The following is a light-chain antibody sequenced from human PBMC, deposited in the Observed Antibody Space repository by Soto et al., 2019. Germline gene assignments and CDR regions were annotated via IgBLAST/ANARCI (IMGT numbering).Light chain of an antibody. V-gene: IGLV2-11*01. CDR1: SSDVGGYNY. J-gene: IGLJ1*01. CDR3: CSYAGSYTSLYV. CDR2: DVS. Sequence: VLTQPRSVSGSPGQSVTISCTGTSSDVGGYNYVSWYQQHPGKAPKLMIYDVSKRPSGVPDRFSGSKSGNTASLTISGLQAEDEADYYCCSYAGSYTSLYVFGTGTKVTVL.